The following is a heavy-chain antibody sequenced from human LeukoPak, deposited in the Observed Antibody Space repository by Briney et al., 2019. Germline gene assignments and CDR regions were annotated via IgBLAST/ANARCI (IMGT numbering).Heavy chain of an antibody. J-gene: IGHJ4*02. CDR3: ARQGGYDYHFDF. Sequence: PSETLSLTCTVSGGSINSYYWNWIRQPPGKGLEWIGYIYYSGSPKYNPSLKSRVTISLDTSMNQFSLKLNSMTAADAAVYYCARQGGYDYHFDFWGQGTLVTVSS. V-gene: IGHV4-59*01. CDR2: IYYSGSP. CDR1: GGSINSYY. D-gene: IGHD5-12*01.